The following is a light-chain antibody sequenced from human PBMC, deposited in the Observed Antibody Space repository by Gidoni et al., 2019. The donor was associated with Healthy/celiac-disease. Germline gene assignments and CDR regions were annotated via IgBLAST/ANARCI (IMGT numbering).Light chain of an antibody. CDR3: MQALQTWT. CDR2: LGS. V-gene: IGKV2-28*01. J-gene: IGKJ1*01. Sequence: DIVMTQSPLSLPVTPGEPASISCRSSQSLLHSNGYNYLDWYLQKPGQSPQLLIYLGSNRASGVPDRFSGSGSGTDFTLKISRVEAEDVGVYYCMQALQTWTFXXXTKVEIK. CDR1: QSLLHSNGYNY.